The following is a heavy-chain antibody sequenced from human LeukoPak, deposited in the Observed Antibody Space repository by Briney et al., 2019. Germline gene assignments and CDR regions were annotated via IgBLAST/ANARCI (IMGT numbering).Heavy chain of an antibody. D-gene: IGHD1-26*01. J-gene: IGHJ6*02. V-gene: IGHV4-39*07. CDR2: IYYSGST. CDR1: GGSISSSSYY. Sequence: SETLSLTCTVSGGSISSSSYYWGWIRQPPGKGLEWIGSIYYSGSTYYNPSLKSRVTISVDTSKNQFSLKLSSVTAADTAVYYCARGGIVTVWGQGTTVTVSS. CDR3: ARGGIVTV.